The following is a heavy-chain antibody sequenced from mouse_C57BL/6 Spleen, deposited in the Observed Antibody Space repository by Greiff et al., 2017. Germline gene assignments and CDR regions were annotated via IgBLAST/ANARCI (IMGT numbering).Heavy chain of an antibody. D-gene: IGHD4-1*01. CDR1: GYTFTDHT. J-gene: IGHJ4*01. Sequence: VQLQQSDAELVKPGASVKISCKVSGYTFTDHTIHWMKQRPEQGLEWIGYIYPRDGSTKYNEKFKGKATLTADKSSSTANMQLNSLTSEASAVYFCAKANWAYYYAMDYWGQVTSVTVSS. CDR2: IYPRDGST. CDR3: AKANWAYYYAMDY. V-gene: IGHV1-78*01.